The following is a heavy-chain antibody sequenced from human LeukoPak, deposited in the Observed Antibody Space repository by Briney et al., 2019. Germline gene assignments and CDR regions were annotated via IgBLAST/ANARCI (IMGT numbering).Heavy chain of an antibody. J-gene: IGHJ5*02. D-gene: IGHD2-15*01. CDR2: IYYSGST. V-gene: IGHV4-39*07. Sequence: PSETLSLTCTVSGGSISSSSYYWGWIRQPPGKGLEWIGSIYYSGSTYYNPSLKSRVTISVDTSKNQFSLKLSSVTAADTAVYYCARWMGAGLGYCSGGSCYTWFDPWGQGTLVTVSS. CDR3: ARWMGAGLGYCSGGSCYTWFDP. CDR1: GGSISSSSYY.